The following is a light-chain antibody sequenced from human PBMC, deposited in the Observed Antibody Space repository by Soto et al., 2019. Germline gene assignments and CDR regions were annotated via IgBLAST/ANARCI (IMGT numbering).Light chain of an antibody. J-gene: IGKJ2*03. CDR2: LGS. CDR1: QSLLHSNGNNC. V-gene: IGKV2-28*01. CDR3: MQALQTPG. Sequence: DIVMTQSPLSLPVTPGEPASISCRSSQSLLHSNGNNCLDWYLQKPGQSPQLLIYLGSHRASGVPDRFSGSGSGTDFTLKISRVEAEDVGVYYCMQALQTPGFGQGTKLEIK.